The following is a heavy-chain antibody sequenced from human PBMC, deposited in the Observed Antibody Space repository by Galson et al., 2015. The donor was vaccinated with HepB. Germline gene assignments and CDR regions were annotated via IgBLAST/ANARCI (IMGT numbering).Heavy chain of an antibody. D-gene: IGHD2-2*02. CDR1: GFTFSSYG. CDR3: AKEMGVDIVVVPAAIYDAFDI. CDR2: ISYDGSNK. Sequence: SLRLSCAASGFTFSSYGMHWVRQAPGKGLEWVAVISYDGSNKYYADSEKGRFTISRDNSKNTLYLQMNSLRAEDTAVYYCAKEMGVDIVVVPAAIYDAFDIWGQGTMVTVSS. V-gene: IGHV3-30*18. J-gene: IGHJ3*02.